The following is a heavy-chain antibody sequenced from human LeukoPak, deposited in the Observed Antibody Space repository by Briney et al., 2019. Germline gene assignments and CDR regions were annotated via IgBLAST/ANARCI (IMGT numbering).Heavy chain of an antibody. CDR1: GGSISSYY. CDR2: IYYSGST. Sequence: PSETLSLTCTVSGGSISSYYWSWIRQPPGKGLEWIGYIYYSGSTNYNPSLKSRVTISVDTSKNQFSLKLSSVTAADTAVYYCARDSIAARPLEAFDIRGQGTMVTVSS. D-gene: IGHD6-6*01. V-gene: IGHV4-59*01. CDR3: ARDSIAARPLEAFDI. J-gene: IGHJ3*02.